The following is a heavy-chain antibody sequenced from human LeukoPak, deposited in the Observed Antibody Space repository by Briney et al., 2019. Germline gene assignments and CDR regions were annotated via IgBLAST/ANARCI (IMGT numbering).Heavy chain of an antibody. V-gene: IGHV3-64*01. CDR1: GFTFSSYA. D-gene: IGHD1-26*01. CDR3: AAKYSGSYPFDY. Sequence: PGGSLRLSCVASGFTFSSYAMHWVRQAPGRGLEYVSSINPSGSNTYYANSVKGRFTISRDNSKNTLFLQMGSLRPEDMAVYYCAAKYSGSYPFDYWGQGTLVTVSS. CDR2: INPSGSNT. J-gene: IGHJ4*02.